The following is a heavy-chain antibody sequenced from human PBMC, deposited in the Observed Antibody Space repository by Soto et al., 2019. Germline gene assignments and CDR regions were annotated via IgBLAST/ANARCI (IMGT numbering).Heavy chain of an antibody. V-gene: IGHV1-46*02. CDR2: INLRGGTT. J-gene: IGHJ4*02. CDR1: GYNFNQYY. D-gene: IGHD4-17*01. CDR3: ARGPDDSDVPRWDH. Sequence: QVQLVQSGPEVRKPGASVRLSCATSGYNFNQYYIHWVRQATGQGQGWMGIINLRGGTTEYAHKFRGRVTVTGDTSTRTAYMELSSLRAEDTAVYFCARGPDDSDVPRWDHWGQVTLITVSS.